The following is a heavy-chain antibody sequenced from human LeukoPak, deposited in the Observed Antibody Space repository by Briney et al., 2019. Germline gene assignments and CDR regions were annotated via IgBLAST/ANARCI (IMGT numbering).Heavy chain of an antibody. CDR2: VYYSGST. Sequence: SETLSLTCTVSGHSISSYYWSWIRQPPGKGLEYIGYVYYSGSTDYNPSLKSRVTISVDTSKNQFSLKLSSVTAADAAVYYCAKADSPAYFFHHWGQGSLVTVSS. CDR3: AKADSPAYFFHH. CDR1: GHSISSYY. V-gene: IGHV4-59*01. D-gene: IGHD3-22*01. J-gene: IGHJ4*02.